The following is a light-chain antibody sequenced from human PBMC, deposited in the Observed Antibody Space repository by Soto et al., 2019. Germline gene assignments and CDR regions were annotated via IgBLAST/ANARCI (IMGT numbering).Light chain of an antibody. J-gene: IGKJ3*01. CDR2: ETS. V-gene: IGKV1-39*01. Sequence: DLQMTQSPSSLSASLGDRVTIACRASQNVRSYLNWYQQRPGKAPKLLISETSTLESGVPSKFSGTGYGTDFTLTISSLQPEDFATYYCQQTFSIPRTFGPGTKVDIK. CDR1: QNVRSY. CDR3: QQTFSIPRT.